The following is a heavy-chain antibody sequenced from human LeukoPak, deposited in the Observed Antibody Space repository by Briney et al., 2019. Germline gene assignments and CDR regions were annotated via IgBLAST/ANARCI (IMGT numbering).Heavy chain of an antibody. CDR1: GYTFTDYY. Sequence: ASVKVSCKASGYTFTDYYIHWVRQAPGQGLEWMGWINPSSDDTNYAQDFQGRVTMTRDTSITTAYLELKSLKSDDTAVYYCARGGHTSTADFYFDYWGQGTLVTVSS. CDR2: INPSSDDT. J-gene: IGHJ4*02. CDR3: ARGGHTSTADFYFDY. D-gene: IGHD1-26*01. V-gene: IGHV1-2*02.